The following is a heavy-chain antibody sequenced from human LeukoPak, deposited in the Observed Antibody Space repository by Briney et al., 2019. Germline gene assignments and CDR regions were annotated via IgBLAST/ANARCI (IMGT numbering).Heavy chain of an antibody. CDR2: IKQDGSEK. V-gene: IGHV3-7*03. Sequence: PGGSLRLSCAASGFTFSSYLMSWVRQAPGKGLEWVANIKQDGSEKYYVDSVKGRFTISRDNAKNSLYLQMNSLRAEDTAVYYCARPIRRGYSYFHRGIDAFDIWGQGTMVTVSS. J-gene: IGHJ3*02. D-gene: IGHD5-18*01. CDR3: ARPIRRGYSYFHRGIDAFDI. CDR1: GFTFSSYL.